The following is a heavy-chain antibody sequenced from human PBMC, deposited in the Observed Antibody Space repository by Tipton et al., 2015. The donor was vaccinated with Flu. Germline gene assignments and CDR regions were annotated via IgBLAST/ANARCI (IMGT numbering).Heavy chain of an antibody. Sequence: GSLRLSCEASGFIFSTYAMNWVRQAPGKGLEWVSWINSDSKTIDYAGSVKGRFTVSRDNAKNSMYLEMNSLRVEDTAVYYCVRDAKFWTFDYWGQGTLVTVSS. D-gene: IGHD1-1*01. J-gene: IGHJ4*02. CDR1: GFIFSTYA. CDR2: INSDSKTI. CDR3: VRDAKFWTFDY. V-gene: IGHV3-48*01.